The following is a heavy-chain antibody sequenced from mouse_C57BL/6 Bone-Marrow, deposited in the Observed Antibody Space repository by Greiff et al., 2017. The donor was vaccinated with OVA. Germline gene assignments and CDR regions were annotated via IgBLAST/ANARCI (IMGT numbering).Heavy chain of an antibody. CDR3: ASPYDGTGFAY. D-gene: IGHD2-3*01. V-gene: IGHV1-54*01. CDR2: INPGSGGT. CDR1: GYAFTNYL. J-gene: IGHJ3*01. Sequence: VQLQQSGAELVRPGTSVKVSCTASGYAFTNYLIAWVKQRPGQGLEWIGVINPGSGGTNYNEKFKGQATLTADKSSSTAYMQLSSLTSEDSAVYFCASPYDGTGFAYWGQGTLVTVSA.